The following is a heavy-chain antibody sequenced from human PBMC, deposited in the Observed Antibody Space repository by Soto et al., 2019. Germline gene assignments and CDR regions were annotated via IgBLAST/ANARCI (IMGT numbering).Heavy chain of an antibody. D-gene: IGHD6-19*01. CDR1: GFTFSDYA. V-gene: IGHV3-30*18. CDR3: AKGGRQWLVTSDFNY. CDR2: VSHDGRNT. Sequence: VQLVESGGGVVQPGRSLRLSCAASGFTFSDYAMHWVRQAPGKGLEWVAVVSHDGRNTHYAASVKGRFTISRDSTKNTVSLEMHSLRAEDTAVYYCAKGGRQWLVTSDFNYWGQGALVTVSS. J-gene: IGHJ4*02.